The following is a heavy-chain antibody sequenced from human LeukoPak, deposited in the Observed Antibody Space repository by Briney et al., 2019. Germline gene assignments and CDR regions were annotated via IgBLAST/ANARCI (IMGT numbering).Heavy chain of an antibody. D-gene: IGHD1-26*01. Sequence: PGGSLRLSCAASGFTFSTYSMNWVRQAPGKGLEWLSYISSRSSTIYYADSVKGRFTISRDNAKNSLYLQMNSLRDEDTAVYYCARDGYSGSTAFDVWGQGSLVTVSS. J-gene: IGHJ4*02. CDR2: ISSRSSTI. CDR3: ARDGYSGSTAFDV. V-gene: IGHV3-48*02. CDR1: GFTFSTYS.